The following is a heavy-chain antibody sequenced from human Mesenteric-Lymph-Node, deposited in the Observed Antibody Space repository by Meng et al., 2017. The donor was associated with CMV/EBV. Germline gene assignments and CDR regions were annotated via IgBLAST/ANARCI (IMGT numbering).Heavy chain of an antibody. CDR2: ISYDEVDE. J-gene: IGHJ4*02. CDR1: GFPFTAYT. V-gene: IGHV3-30*04. Sequence: GESLKISCAASGFPFTAYTFHWVRQAPGKGLEWVAVISYDEVDEYYTDSVKGRFTISRDNSKNTLYLQMNNLTADDTALYYCARDAATVGTHPPDYWRQGTLVTVSS. CDR3: ARDAATVGTHPPDY. D-gene: IGHD4-23*01.